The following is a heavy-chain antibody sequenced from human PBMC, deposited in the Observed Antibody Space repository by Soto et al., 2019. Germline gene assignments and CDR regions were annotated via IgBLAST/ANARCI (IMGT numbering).Heavy chain of an antibody. CDR3: ARDRYSSGWYDLDY. J-gene: IGHJ4*02. Sequence: QVQLVESGGGVVQPGRSLRFSCAASGFTFSSYGMHWVRQAPGKGLEWVAVIWYDGSNKYYADSVKGRFTISRDNSKNTLYLQMNSLRVEDTAVYYCARDRYSSGWYDLDYWGQGTLVTVSS. CDR1: GFTFSSYG. V-gene: IGHV3-33*01. D-gene: IGHD6-19*01. CDR2: IWYDGSNK.